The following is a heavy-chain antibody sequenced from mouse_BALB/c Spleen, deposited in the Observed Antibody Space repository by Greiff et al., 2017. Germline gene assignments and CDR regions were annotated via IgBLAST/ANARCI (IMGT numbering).Heavy chain of an antibody. D-gene: IGHD2-1*01. CDR2: ISSGGGST. Sequence: DVHLVESGGGLVKPGGSLKLSCAASGFAFSSYDMSWVRQTPEKRLEWVAYISSGGGSTYYPDTVKGRFTISRDNAKNTLYLQMSSLKSEDTAMYYCARHYGNYAMDYWGQGTSVTVSS. CDR1: GFAFSSYD. V-gene: IGHV5-12-1*01. J-gene: IGHJ4*01. CDR3: ARHYGNYAMDY.